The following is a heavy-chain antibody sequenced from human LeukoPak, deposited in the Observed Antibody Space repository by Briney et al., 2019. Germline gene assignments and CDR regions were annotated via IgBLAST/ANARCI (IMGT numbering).Heavy chain of an antibody. J-gene: IGHJ4*02. CDR1: GDSISSSISY. D-gene: IGHD5-18*01. CDR2: IYYSGST. V-gene: IGHV4-39*01. CDR3: ARNHTHEGYGYYFDY. Sequence: PSETLSLTCTVSGDSISSSISYWGWIRQPPGKGLEWIGSIYYSGSTHYNPSLKSRVIISIDTSKNQFSLKLSSVTAADTAEYYCARNHTHEGYGYYFDYWGQGTLITVSS.